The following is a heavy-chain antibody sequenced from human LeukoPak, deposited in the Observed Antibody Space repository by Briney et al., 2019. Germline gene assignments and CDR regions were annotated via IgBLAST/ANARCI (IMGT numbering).Heavy chain of an antibody. Sequence: GASVKVSCKASGYTFTGYYMHWVRQAPGQGLEWMGWINPNSGGTNYAQKFQGRVTMTRDTSISTAYMELSRLRSDDTAVYYCARGDCSGGSCHYIDYWGQGTLVTVSS. CDR3: ARGDCSGGSCHYIDY. V-gene: IGHV1-2*02. J-gene: IGHJ4*02. CDR2: INPNSGGT. CDR1: GYTFTGYY. D-gene: IGHD2-15*01.